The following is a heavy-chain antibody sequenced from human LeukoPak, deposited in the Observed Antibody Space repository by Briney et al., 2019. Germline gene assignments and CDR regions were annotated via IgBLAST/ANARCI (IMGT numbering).Heavy chain of an antibody. J-gene: IGHJ4*02. CDR3: ATLYSSSWYYFDY. CDR2: IIPILGIA. D-gene: IGHD6-13*01. CDR1: GGTFSSYA. Sequence: SVKVSCKASGGTFSSYAISWVRQAPGQGLEWMGRIIPILGIANYAQKFQGRVTITADKSTSTAYMELSSLRSEDTAVYYCATLYSSSWYYFDYWGQGTLVTVSS. V-gene: IGHV1-69*04.